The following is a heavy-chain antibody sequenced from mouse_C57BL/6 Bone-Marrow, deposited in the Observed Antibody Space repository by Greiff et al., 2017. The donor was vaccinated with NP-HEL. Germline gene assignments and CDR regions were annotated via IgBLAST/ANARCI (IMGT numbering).Heavy chain of an antibody. CDR3: ASYSYDMGY. CDR2: IYPRSGNT. J-gene: IGHJ4*01. D-gene: IGHD1-1*01. V-gene: IGHV1-81*01. Sequence: QVQLQQSGAELARPGASVKLSCKASGYTFTSYGISWVKQRTGQGLEWIGEIYPRSGNTYYNEKFKGKATLTADKSSSTAYMELRSLTSEDSAVYFCASYSYDMGYWGQGTSVTVSS. CDR1: GYTFTSYG.